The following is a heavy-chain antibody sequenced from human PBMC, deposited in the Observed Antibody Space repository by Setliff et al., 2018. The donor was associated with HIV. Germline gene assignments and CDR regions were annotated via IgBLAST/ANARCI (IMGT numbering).Heavy chain of an antibody. V-gene: IGHV5-51*01. D-gene: IGHD3-10*01. Sequence: GESLKISCKGSGYNFTSYWIAWLRQMPGKGLECMGIIYPGDSDTRYSPSFQGHVTISADKSTSTAYLQWSSLKASDTAMYYCARHGQYGSGSYYNRPFDYWCQGTLVTVSS. CDR3: ARHGQYGSGSYYNRPFDY. J-gene: IGHJ4*02. CDR2: IYPGDSDT. CDR1: GYNFTSYW.